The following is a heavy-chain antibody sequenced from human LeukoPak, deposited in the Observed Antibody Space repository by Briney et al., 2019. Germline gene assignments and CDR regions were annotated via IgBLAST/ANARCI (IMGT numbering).Heavy chain of an antibody. CDR3: ARDFIGLGSGSYVYYFDY. Sequence: SETLSLTCAVYGGSFSGYYWSWIRQPPGKGLEWIGEINHSGSTNYNPSLKSRVTIPVDTSKNQFSLKLSSVTAADTAVYYCARDFIGLGSGSYVYYFDYWGQGTLVTVSS. J-gene: IGHJ4*02. CDR2: INHSGST. V-gene: IGHV4-34*01. D-gene: IGHD3-10*01. CDR1: GGSFSGYY.